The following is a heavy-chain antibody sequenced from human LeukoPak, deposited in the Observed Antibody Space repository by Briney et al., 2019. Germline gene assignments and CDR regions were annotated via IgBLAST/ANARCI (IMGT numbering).Heavy chain of an antibody. D-gene: IGHD3-22*01. CDR1: GGTFSSYA. J-gene: IGHJ4*02. V-gene: IGHV1-69*13. CDR2: IIPIFGTA. CDR3: ASGYYDSSGYYPFDY. Sequence: SVKVSCKASGGTFSSYAISWVRQAPGQGLEWMGGIIPIFGTANYAQKFQGRVTITADESTSTAYMELSSLRSEDTAVYFCASGYYDSSGYYPFDYWGQGTLVTVSS.